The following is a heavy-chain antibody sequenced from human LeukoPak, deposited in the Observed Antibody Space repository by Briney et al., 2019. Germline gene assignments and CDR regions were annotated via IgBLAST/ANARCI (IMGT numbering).Heavy chain of an antibody. V-gene: IGHV1-18*04. J-gene: IGHJ4*02. D-gene: IGHD3-10*01. Sequence: ASVTVSCKASGYTFTSYGISWVRQAPGQGLEWMGWISAYNGNTNYAQKLQGRVTMTTDTSTSTAYMELRSLRSDDTAVYYCARGPKYYYGSGGTFDYWGQGTLVTVSS. CDR3: ARGPKYYYGSGGTFDY. CDR1: GYTFTSYG. CDR2: ISAYNGNT.